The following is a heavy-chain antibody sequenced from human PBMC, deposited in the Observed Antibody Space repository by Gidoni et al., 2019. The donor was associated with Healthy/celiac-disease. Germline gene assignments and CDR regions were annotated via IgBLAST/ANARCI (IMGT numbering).Heavy chain of an antibody. CDR3: ARRWAGALDY. J-gene: IGHJ4*02. Sequence: QVQLVESGGGVVQPGRSLRLSCAASGFTFSSYGMHWVRQAPGKGLEWVAVIWYDGSNKYYADSVKGRFTISRDNSKNTLYLQMNSLRAEDTAVYYCARRWAGALDYWGQGTLVTVSS. CDR1: GFTFSSYG. V-gene: IGHV3-33*01. CDR2: IWYDGSNK.